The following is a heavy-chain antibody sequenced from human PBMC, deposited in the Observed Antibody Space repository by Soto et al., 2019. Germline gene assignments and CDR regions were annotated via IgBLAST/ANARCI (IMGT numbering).Heavy chain of an antibody. CDR3: ARDRAYDFWSGQTPFYFDL. D-gene: IGHD3-3*01. V-gene: IGHV1-18*04. CDR2: ISADNENR. Sequence: QVHLVQSGPEVRKPGASVRVSCRSFGYTFTSYGISWVRQAPGQGLEYMGWISADNENRIYAERLQGRVTMTTDTSTGTAYMELRRLRSDDTAMYYCARDRAYDFWSGQTPFYFDLWGQGTLVTVSS. CDR1: GYTFTSYG. J-gene: IGHJ4*02.